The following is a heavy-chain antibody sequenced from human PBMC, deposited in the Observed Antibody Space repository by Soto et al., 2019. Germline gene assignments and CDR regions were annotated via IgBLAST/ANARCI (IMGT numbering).Heavy chain of an antibody. V-gene: IGHV3-21*01. CDR1: GFTFSSYS. J-gene: IGHJ6*02. D-gene: IGHD3-9*01. CDR3: ARDPYDILTGQPPYYYYYGMDV. CDR2: ISSSSSDI. Sequence: PGGSLRLSCAASGFTFSSYSMNWVRQAPGKGLEWVSSISSSSSDIYYADSVKGRFTISRDNAKNSLYLQMNSLRAEDTAVYYCARDPYDILTGQPPYYYYYGMDVWGQGTTVTVSS.